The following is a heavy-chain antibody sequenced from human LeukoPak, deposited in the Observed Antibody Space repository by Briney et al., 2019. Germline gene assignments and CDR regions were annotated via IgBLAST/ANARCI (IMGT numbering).Heavy chain of an antibody. J-gene: IGHJ4*02. CDR1: GFTFSSYE. V-gene: IGHV3-48*03. CDR2: ISSSGGTI. D-gene: IGHD1-26*01. Sequence: PGGSLRLSCAASGFTFSSYEMNWVRQAPGKGLEWVSYISSSGGTIYYADSVKGRFTISRDNAKNSLYLQMNSLRAEDTAVYYRARGDSGSYYFDYWGQGTLVTVSS. CDR3: ARGDSGSYYFDY.